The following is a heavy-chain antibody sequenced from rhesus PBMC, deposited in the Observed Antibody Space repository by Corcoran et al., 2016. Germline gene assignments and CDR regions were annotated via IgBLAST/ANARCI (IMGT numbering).Heavy chain of an antibody. D-gene: IGHD3-16*01. CDR2: IYCSSGSP. CDR1: GFTFSSYG. Sequence: VQLVESGGGLVQPGGSLRLSCAASGFTFSSYGMSWVRQAPGKGLELIWYIYCSSGSPNHNPSLKNRVTISKDASKNQFSLKLSSVTASDTAVYYCARFPYPFYYSGSYYTDYWGQGVMVTVSS. J-gene: IGHJ4*01. V-gene: IGHV4-76*01. CDR3: ARFPYPFYYSGSYYTDY.